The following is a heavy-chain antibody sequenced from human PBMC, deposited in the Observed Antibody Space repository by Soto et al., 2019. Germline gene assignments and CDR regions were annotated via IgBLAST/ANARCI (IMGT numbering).Heavy chain of an antibody. D-gene: IGHD2-8*01. CDR1: GFSFSDHY. CDR3: YSTILRDES. CDR2: IRNKANSYTT. Sequence: PGGSLRLSCAASGFSFSDHYIDWVRQAPGKGLDCIGRIRNKANSYTTEYVASVKGRFIISRDGSKNSLYLQMNSLKIEDTAVYCCYSTILRDESWGQGTLVTVSS. V-gene: IGHV3-72*01. J-gene: IGHJ4*02.